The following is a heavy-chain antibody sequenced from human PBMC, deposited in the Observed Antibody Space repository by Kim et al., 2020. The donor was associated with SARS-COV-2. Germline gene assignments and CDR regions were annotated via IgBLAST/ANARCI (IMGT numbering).Heavy chain of an antibody. Sequence: LSSRVTLSVDTSRNQFSLKLSSVTAADTAVYYCARIYDSSGYYYFGAFDIWGQGTMVTVSS. J-gene: IGHJ3*02. V-gene: IGHV4-39*01. CDR3: ARIYDSSGYYYFGAFDI. D-gene: IGHD3-22*01.